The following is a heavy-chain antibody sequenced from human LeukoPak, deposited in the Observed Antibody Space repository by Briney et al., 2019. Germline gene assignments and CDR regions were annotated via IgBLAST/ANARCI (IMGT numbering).Heavy chain of an antibody. Sequence: GGSLRLSCAASGFTFSDYYMSWIRQAPGKGLEWVSYISSSGSTIYYADSVKGRFTISRDNAKNSLYLQMNSLRAEDTAVYYCARVHGSGSCYSLQPPNVIDYWGQGTLVTVSS. CDR3: ARVHGSGSCYSLQPPNVIDY. D-gene: IGHD3-10*01. CDR2: ISSSGSTI. CDR1: GFTFSDYY. V-gene: IGHV3-11*01. J-gene: IGHJ4*02.